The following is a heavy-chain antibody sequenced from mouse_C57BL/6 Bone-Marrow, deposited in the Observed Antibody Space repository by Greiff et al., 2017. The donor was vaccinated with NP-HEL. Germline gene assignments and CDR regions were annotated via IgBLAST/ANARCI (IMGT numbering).Heavy chain of an antibody. J-gene: IGHJ4*01. CDR2: ISSGSSTI. CDR3: ARPYYYGSSYRGDRDYYAMDY. V-gene: IGHV5-17*01. D-gene: IGHD1-1*01. Sequence: EVKLVESGGGLVKPGGSLKLSCAASGFTFSDYGMHWVRQAPEKGLEWVAYISSGSSTIYYADTVKGRFTISRDNAKNTLFLQMTSLRSEDTAMYYCARPYYYGSSYRGDRDYYAMDYWGQGTSVTVSS. CDR1: GFTFSDYG.